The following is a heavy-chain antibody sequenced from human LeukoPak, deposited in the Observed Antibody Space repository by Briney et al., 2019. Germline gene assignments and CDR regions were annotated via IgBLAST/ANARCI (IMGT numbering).Heavy chain of an antibody. CDR1: GGSISSYY. Sequence: SETLSLTCTVSGGSISSYYWSWIRQPPGKGLEWIGYIYYSGNTNYNPSLKSRVTISVDTSKNQFSLKLNSVTAADTAVYYCARRNDFGIWGQGTMVTVSS. CDR3: ARRNDFGI. J-gene: IGHJ3*02. CDR2: IYYSGNT. V-gene: IGHV4-59*08.